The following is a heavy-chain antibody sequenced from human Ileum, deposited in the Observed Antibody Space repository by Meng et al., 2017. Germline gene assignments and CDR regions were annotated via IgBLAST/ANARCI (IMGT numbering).Heavy chain of an antibody. CDR3: TTVSSSSLGY. CDR1: GFSFSDYF. V-gene: IGHV3-11*01. D-gene: IGHD6-6*01. CDR2: ISNTGSIT. Sequence: SLKISCAASGFSFSDYFMTWIRQAPRKGLEWLSYISNTGSITYHADSVKGRFSISRDNAKNSLYLQMNSLRPEDTAVYYCTTVSSSSLGYWGQGNLVTVSS. J-gene: IGHJ4*02.